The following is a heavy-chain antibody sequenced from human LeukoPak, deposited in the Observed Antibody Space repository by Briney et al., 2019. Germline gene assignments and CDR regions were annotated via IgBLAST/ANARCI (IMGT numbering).Heavy chain of an antibody. CDR2: TQYRVSA. D-gene: IGHD3-10*01. V-gene: IGHV4-59*08. CDR3: ARHNRGSSTDWFDP. Sequence: SETVSLTCTVSGGSISGYYWSWIRQAPGKGLEWIGHTQYRVSANQSPSLKGRVTISVDTSKNQFSLKLSSVTAADTAVYYCARHNRGSSTDWFDPWGQGTLVTVSA. J-gene: IGHJ5*02. CDR1: GGSISGYY.